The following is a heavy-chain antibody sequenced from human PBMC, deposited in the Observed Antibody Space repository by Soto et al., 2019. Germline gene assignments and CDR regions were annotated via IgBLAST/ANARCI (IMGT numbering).Heavy chain of an antibody. D-gene: IGHD3-9*01. CDR2: INHNSGGT. V-gene: IGHV1-2*04. CDR1: GYTFTGYY. J-gene: IGHJ6*02. CDR3: ARVLRYFELDV. Sequence: QVQLVQSGAEVKKPGASVKVTCKASGYTFTGYYMHWVRQAPGQGLEWMGWINHNSGGTNYAQKFQGWVTMTRDTSISTAYMELSRLRSDDTAVYFCARVLRYFELDVWGQGTTVTVSS.